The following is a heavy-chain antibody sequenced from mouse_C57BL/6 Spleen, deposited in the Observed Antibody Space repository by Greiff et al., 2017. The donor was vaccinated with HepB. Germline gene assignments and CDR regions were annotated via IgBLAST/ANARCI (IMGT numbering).Heavy chain of an antibody. V-gene: IGHV5-17*01. Sequence: EVQLVESGGGLVKPGGSLKLSCAASGFTFSDYGMHWVRQAPEKGLEWVAYISSGSSTIYYADTVKGRFTISRDNAKNTLFLQMTSLGSEDTAMYYCASANWDYLDYWGHSTTLTVSS. J-gene: IGHJ2*01. CDR1: GFTFSDYG. CDR3: ASANWDYLDY. D-gene: IGHD4-1*01. CDR2: ISSGSSTI.